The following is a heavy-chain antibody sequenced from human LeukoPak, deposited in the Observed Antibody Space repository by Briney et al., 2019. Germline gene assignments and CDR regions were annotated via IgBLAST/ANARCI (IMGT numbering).Heavy chain of an antibody. CDR3: ARDLGGPTVTNYYYGMDV. CDR1: GFTFSSYA. V-gene: IGHV3-30*04. CDR2: ISYDGSNK. Sequence: GGSLRLSCAASGFTFSSYAMHWVRQAPGKGLEWVAVISYDGSNKYYADSVKGRFTISRDNSKNTLYLQMNSLRAEDTAVYYCARDLGGPTVTNYYYGMDVWGQGTTVTVSS. D-gene: IGHD4-17*01. J-gene: IGHJ6*02.